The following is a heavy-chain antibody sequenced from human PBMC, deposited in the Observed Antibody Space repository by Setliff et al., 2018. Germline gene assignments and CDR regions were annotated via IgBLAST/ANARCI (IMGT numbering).Heavy chain of an antibody. CDR2: ITHSGWDT. J-gene: IGHJ6*02. V-gene: IGHV3-21*01. CDR1: GFTFWSYA. Sequence: PGGSLRLSCAVTGFTFWSYAMSWVRQAPGKGLEWISAITHSGWDTYHADSVKGRFTISRDNAKNSLYLQMNSLRAEDTAVYYCARDHVYGSQYYYYYYGMDVWGQGTTVTVSS. D-gene: IGHD3-10*01. CDR3: ARDHVYGSQYYYYYYGMDV.